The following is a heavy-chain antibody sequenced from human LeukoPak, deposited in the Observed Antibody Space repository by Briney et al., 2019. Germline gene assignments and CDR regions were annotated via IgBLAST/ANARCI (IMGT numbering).Heavy chain of an antibody. CDR2: IYYVGNT. CDR3: ARLRRGYCRGGDCFLQH. V-gene: IGHV4-39*01. CDR1: GASTSSSTYY. Sequence: PSETLSLTCTVSGASTSSSTYYWGWIRQSPGKGMEWIGSIYYVGNTDYNPSLKSRVTISIDTSKNQFSLTLTSVTAADTAVYYCARLRRGYCRGGDCFLQHWGQGTLVTVSS. D-gene: IGHD2-15*01. J-gene: IGHJ4*02.